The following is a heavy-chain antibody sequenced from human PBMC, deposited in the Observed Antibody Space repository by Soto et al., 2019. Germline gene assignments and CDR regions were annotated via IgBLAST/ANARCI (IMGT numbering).Heavy chain of an antibody. Sequence: GASVNVSCKASGYTFTSYGISWVRQAPGQGLEWMGWISAYNGNTNYAQRLQGRVTMTTDTSTSTAYMELRSLRSDDTAVYYCARDRNAVVVVAATGWFDPWGQGTLVTVSS. D-gene: IGHD2-15*01. CDR1: GYTFTSYG. V-gene: IGHV1-18*01. CDR3: ARDRNAVVVVAATGWFDP. J-gene: IGHJ5*02. CDR2: ISAYNGNT.